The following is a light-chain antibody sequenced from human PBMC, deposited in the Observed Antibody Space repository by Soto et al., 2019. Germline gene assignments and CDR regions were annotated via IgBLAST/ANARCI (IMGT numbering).Light chain of an antibody. CDR2: KAS. J-gene: IGKJ2*01. CDR3: QQYNSYQYP. V-gene: IGKV1-5*03. Sequence: DIQMTQSPSTLSASVGDRVTITCRASQSISSWLAWYQQKPGKAPKLLIYKASSLEGGIPSRFSGSGSETEFPLPISSLQPEDFATYYCQQYNSYQYPFGQGTKLEIK. CDR1: QSISSW.